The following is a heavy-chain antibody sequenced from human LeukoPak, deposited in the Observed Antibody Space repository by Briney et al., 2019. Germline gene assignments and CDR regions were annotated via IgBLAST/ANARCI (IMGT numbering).Heavy chain of an antibody. Sequence: ASAKVSCKASGYTFTGYYMHWVRQAPGQGLEWMGWINPNSGGTNYAQKFQGRVTMTRDTSISTAYMELSRLRSDDTAVYYCARVYPWGAAVDYWGQGTLVTVSS. V-gene: IGHV1-2*02. D-gene: IGHD1-26*01. CDR1: GYTFTGYY. CDR3: ARVYPWGAAVDY. J-gene: IGHJ4*02. CDR2: INPNSGGT.